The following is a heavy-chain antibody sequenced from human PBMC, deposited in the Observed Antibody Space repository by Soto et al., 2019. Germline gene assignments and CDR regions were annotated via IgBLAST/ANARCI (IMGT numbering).Heavy chain of an antibody. D-gene: IGHD6-6*01. Sequence: ASVKVSCKASGYTFTSYYMHWVRQAPGQGLEWMGWISAYNGNTNYAQKLQGRVTMTTDTSTSTAYMELRSLRSDDTAVYYCARTYSSSSLWFDPWGQGTLVTVSS. CDR2: ISAYNGNT. CDR1: GYTFTSYY. V-gene: IGHV1-18*04. J-gene: IGHJ5*02. CDR3: ARTYSSSSLWFDP.